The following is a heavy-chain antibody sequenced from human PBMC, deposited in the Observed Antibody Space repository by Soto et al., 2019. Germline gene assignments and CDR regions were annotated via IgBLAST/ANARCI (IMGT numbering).Heavy chain of an antibody. J-gene: IGHJ6*02. V-gene: IGHV5-51*01. Sequence: PGESLKISCKGSGYSITSYWIGWVRQLPGKGLEWMGIIYPGDSDTGYSPSFQGQATISADKSISTAYLQWSSLKASDTAMYYCARRKTYYYDSSGQGHYGMDVWGQGTTVTVSS. CDR3: ARRKTYYYDSSGQGHYGMDV. CDR2: IYPGDSDT. CDR1: GYSITSYW. D-gene: IGHD3-22*01.